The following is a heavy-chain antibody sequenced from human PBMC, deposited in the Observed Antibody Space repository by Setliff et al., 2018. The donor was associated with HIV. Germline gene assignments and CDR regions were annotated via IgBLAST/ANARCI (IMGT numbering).Heavy chain of an antibody. CDR1: GVSISSHH. J-gene: IGHJ4*02. Sequence: SETLSLTCNVSGVSISSHHWSWIRQPPGKGLEWIGYIYSSGTTQYNPSVESRVTMSLDTSRDQFSLNLRSVTAADTAVYFCARLIHTGLLYFDFWGLGTLVTVSS. D-gene: IGHD2-8*02. V-gene: IGHV4-4*09. CDR3: ARLIHTGLLYFDF. CDR2: IYSSGTT.